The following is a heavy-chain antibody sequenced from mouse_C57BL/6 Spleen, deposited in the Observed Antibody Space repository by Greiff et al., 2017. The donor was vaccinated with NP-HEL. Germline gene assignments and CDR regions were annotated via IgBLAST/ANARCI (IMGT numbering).Heavy chain of an antibody. CDR2: IDPSDSET. J-gene: IGHJ4*01. CDR3: ARLGSSYAMDY. V-gene: IGHV1-52*01. CDR1: GYTFPSSW. D-gene: IGHD1-1*01. Sequence: QVQLQQPGAELVRPGSSVKLSCKASGYTFPSSWMHWVKQRPIQGLAWIGNIDPSDSETHSNQKFKDKATLTVDKSSSTAYMQLSSLTSEDSAVYYCARLGSSYAMDYWGQGTSVTVSS.